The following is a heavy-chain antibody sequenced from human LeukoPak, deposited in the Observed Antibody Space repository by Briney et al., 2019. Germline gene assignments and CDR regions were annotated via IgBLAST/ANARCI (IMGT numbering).Heavy chain of an antibody. J-gene: IGHJ4*02. CDR3: AGHPSYYGDFGYFDY. CDR1: GGSISSSSYY. V-gene: IGHV4-39*01. D-gene: IGHD4-17*01. CDR2: IYYSGST. Sequence: SETLSLTCAVSGGSISSSSYYWGWIRQPPGKGLEWIGSIYYSGSTYYNPSLKSRVTISVDTSKNQFSLKLSSVTAADTAVYYCAGHPSYYGDFGYFDYWGQGTLVTVSS.